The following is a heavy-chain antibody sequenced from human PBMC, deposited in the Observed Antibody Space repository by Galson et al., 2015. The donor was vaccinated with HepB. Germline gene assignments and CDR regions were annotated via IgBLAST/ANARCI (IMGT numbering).Heavy chain of an antibody. V-gene: IGHV3-30-3*01. CDR2: ISYDGINK. J-gene: IGHJ6*02. CDR1: GFTFSSFS. D-gene: IGHD3-3*01. CDR3: ARDLSSGITAFGLGQYHYYAMDV. Sequence: SLRLSCAASGFTFSSFSIHWVRQSPGKGLEWVAVISYDGINKYYADAVKGRFPVSGYDSKNTVFLQMTSLTVEDTAVYYCARDLSSGITAFGLGQYHYYAMDVWGQGTTVTVSS.